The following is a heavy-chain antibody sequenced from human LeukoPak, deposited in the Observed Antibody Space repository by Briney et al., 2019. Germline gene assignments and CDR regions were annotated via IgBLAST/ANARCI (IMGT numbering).Heavy chain of an antibody. CDR2: INPSGGIT. CDR1: GYTFTRYY. V-gene: IGHV1-46*01. J-gene: IGHJ5*02. D-gene: IGHD2-15*01. Sequence: ASVKDSRMASGYTFTRYYMHWVRQAPGQGLEWMGIINPSGGITSYAQKFRGRFTMTRDMSTSTDYLELSSLRSEDTAVYYCARDNSVEDAAWWFDPWGQGTLVTVSS. CDR3: ARDNSVEDAAWWFDP.